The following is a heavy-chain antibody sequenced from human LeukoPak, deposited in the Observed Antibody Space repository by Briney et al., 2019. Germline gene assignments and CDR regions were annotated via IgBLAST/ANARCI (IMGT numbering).Heavy chain of an antibody. D-gene: IGHD2-21*02. CDR3: ARDGGNSYYYYYGMDV. CDR1: GFTFSSYG. V-gene: IGHV3-33*01. CDR2: IWYDGSNK. Sequence: PGGSLRLSCAAFGFTFSSYGMHWVRQAPGKGLEWVAVIWYDGSNKYYADSVKGRFTISRDNSKNTLYLQMNSLRAEDTAVYYCARDGGNSYYYYYGMDVWGQGTTVTVSS. J-gene: IGHJ6*02.